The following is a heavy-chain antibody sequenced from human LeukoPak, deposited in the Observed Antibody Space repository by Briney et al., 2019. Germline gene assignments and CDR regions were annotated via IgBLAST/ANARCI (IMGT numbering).Heavy chain of an antibody. CDR1: GFTLSRNY. V-gene: IGHV3-53*01. D-gene: IGHD2/OR15-2a*01. CDR3: VRDQEYFDY. CDR2: IYSGGST. Sequence: GGSLRLSCAASGFTLSRNYMSSVPPAPGKGVEWVSDIYSGGSTYYTDSVKGGFTISRDNSKNTLYLQRNCPASEDTALLCVVRDQEYFDYWGQGTLVTVSS. J-gene: IGHJ4*02.